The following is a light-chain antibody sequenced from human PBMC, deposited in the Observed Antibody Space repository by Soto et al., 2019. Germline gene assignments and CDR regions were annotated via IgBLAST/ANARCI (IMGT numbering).Light chain of an antibody. Sequence: DIQMTQSPSSLSASVGDRVTITCRARQSISTSLNWYQQKPGQAPKLLIYAASSLQSGVPSRFSGSGSGTDFTLTISSLQPEDFATYYCQQSYTTPLTFGGGTKVDIK. CDR3: QQSYTTPLT. CDR2: AAS. CDR1: QSISTS. V-gene: IGKV1-39*01. J-gene: IGKJ4*01.